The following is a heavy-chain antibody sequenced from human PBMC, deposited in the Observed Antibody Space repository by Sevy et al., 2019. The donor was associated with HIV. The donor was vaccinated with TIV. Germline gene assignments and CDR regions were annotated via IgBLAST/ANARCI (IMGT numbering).Heavy chain of an antibody. CDR3: ARDNGESYYGMDV. CDR1: GGTFSSYA. V-gene: IGHV1-69*13. D-gene: IGHD4-17*01. J-gene: IGHJ6*02. CDR2: IIPIFGTA. Sequence: SVKVSCKASGGTFSSYAISWVRQAPGQGLEWMGGIIPIFGTANYAQKFQGRVTITADESTGTAYMELSSLRSEDTAVYYCARDNGESYYGMDVWGQGTTVTVSS.